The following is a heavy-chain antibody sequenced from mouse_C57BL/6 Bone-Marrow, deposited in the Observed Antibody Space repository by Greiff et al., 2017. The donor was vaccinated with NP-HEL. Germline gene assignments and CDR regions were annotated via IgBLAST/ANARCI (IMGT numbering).Heavy chain of an antibody. V-gene: IGHV1-59*01. CDR3: ARSFYYYGSRRGYFDV. CDR1: GYTFTSYW. D-gene: IGHD1-1*01. CDR2: IDPSYSYT. Sequence: QVQLQQPGAELVRPGTSVKLSCKASGYTFTSYWMHWVKQRPGQGLEWIGVIDPSYSYTNYNQKFKGKATLTVDTSSSTAYMQLSSLTSEDSAGYYCARSFYYYGSRRGYFDVWGTGTTVTVSS. J-gene: IGHJ1*03.